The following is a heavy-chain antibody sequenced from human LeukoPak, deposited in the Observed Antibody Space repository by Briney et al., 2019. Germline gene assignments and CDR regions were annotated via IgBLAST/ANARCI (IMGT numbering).Heavy chain of an antibody. J-gene: IGHJ5*02. CDR1: GYTFTGYY. CDR2: INPNSGGT. CDR3: ARDLWTAAAGTSWFDP. V-gene: IGHV1-2*04. Sequence: ASVKGSCKASGYTFTGYYMHWVRQAPGQGLEWMGWINPNSGGTNYAQKFQGWVTMTRDTSISTAYMELSRLRSDDTAVYYCARDLWTAAAGTSWFDPWGQGTLVTVSS. D-gene: IGHD6-13*01.